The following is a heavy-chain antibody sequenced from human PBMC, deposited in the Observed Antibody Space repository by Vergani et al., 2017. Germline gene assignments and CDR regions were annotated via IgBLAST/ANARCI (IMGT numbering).Heavy chain of an antibody. CDR1: SHTFQTYG. Sequence: QVQLVQSGAELKKPGASVSVSCKGSSHTFQTYGISWVRQAPGKGLEWIGGFDPEYGDTVYSKKFKSRVTMTEDTSTDTAYMELSSLTSDDTAVYYCATEVVGTSTNYFDSWGQGTLVTVSS. CDR3: ATEVVGTSTNYFDS. CDR2: FDPEYGDT. V-gene: IGHV1-24*01. D-gene: IGHD2-15*01. J-gene: IGHJ4*02.